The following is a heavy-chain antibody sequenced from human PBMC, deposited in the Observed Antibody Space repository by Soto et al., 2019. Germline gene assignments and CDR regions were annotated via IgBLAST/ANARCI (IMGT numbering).Heavy chain of an antibody. J-gene: IGHJ6*02. D-gene: IGHD3-10*01. V-gene: IGHV3-15*01. Sequence: GGSLRLSCTASGFTFGDYAMSWVRQAPGKGLEWVGRIKSKTDGGTTDYAAPVKGRFTISRDDSKNTLYLQMNSLKTEDTAVYYCTTDYGSGSPLYYYYGMDVWGQGTTVTVSS. CDR2: IKSKTDGGTT. CDR3: TTDYGSGSPLYYYYGMDV. CDR1: GFTFGDYA.